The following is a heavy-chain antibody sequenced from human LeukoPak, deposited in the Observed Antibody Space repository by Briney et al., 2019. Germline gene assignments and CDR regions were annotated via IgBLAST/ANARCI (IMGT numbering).Heavy chain of an antibody. CDR3: ARDLPYSSGWYGLVGWDY. Sequence: SETLSLTCTVSGGSISSGGYYWSWIRQHPGKGLEWIGYIYYSGSTYYNPSLKSRVTISVDTPKNQFSLKLSSVTAADTAIYYCARDLPYSSGWYGLVGWDYWGQGTLVTVSS. V-gene: IGHV4-31*03. D-gene: IGHD6-19*01. CDR2: IYYSGST. J-gene: IGHJ4*02. CDR1: GGSISSGGYY.